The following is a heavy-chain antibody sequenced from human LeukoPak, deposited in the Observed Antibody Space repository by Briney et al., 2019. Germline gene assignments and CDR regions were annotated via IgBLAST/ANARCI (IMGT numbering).Heavy chain of an antibody. CDR2: ISGSGSTT. CDR3: AKDWTMVTRGGGMDV. D-gene: IGHD4/OR15-4a*01. J-gene: IGHJ6*02. Sequence: GGSLRLSCAASGFTVSSNYMSWVRQVPGKGLEWVSVISGSGSTTNSADSVKGRFTISRDNSKNTLFLQMDSLRAEDTALYYCAKDWTMVTRGGGMDVWGQGTTVTVSS. CDR1: GFTVSSNY. V-gene: IGHV3-23*01.